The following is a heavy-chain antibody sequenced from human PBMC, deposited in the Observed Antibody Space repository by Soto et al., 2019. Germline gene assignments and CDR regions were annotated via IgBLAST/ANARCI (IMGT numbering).Heavy chain of an antibody. Sequence: SETLSLTCTVSGGSISSYYWSWIRQPPGKGLEWIGYIYYSGSTNYNPSLKSRVTISVDTSKNQFSLRLTSVTAADTAMYYCARASQYYDCELDTWGQGTLVTV. CDR2: IYYSGST. J-gene: IGHJ5*02. CDR3: ARASQYYDCELDT. CDR1: GGSISSYY. D-gene: IGHD3-22*01. V-gene: IGHV4-59*12.